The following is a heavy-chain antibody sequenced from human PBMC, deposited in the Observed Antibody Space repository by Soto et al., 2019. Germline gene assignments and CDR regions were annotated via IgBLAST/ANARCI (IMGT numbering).Heavy chain of an antibody. CDR3: ARRAELMYYDFWSGYYGGRSAFDY. J-gene: IGHJ4*02. Sequence: SETLSLTCGVYGRSFRNYYWIWVRQPPGKGLEWIGEVNHSGEATYNPSLQSRVTISLDTTNNHFSLKMTSVTAADTAVYYCARRAELMYYDFWSGYYGGRSAFDYWGQGTLVTVSS. CDR2: VNHSGEA. D-gene: IGHD3-3*01. V-gene: IGHV4-34*01. CDR1: GRSFRNYY.